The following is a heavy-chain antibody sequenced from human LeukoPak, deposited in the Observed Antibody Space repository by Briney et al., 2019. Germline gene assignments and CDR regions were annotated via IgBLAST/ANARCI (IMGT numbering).Heavy chain of an antibody. V-gene: IGHV4-4*02. CDR1: GGSISSSNW. J-gene: IGHJ6*03. D-gene: IGHD5-18*01. CDR2: IYHSGST. CDR3: ARLVGYSYGYYYYYYMDV. Sequence: SETLSLTCAVSGGSISSSNWWSWVRQPPGKWLEWIGEIYHSGSTNYNPSLKSRVTISVDKSKNQFSLKLSSVTAADTAVYYCARLVGYSYGYYYYYYMDVWGKGTTVTISS.